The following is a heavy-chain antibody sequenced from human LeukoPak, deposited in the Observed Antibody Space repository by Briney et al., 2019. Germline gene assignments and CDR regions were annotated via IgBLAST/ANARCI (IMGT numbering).Heavy chain of an antibody. Sequence: PGGSLRLSCAASGFTFSSYGMHWVRQAPGKGLEWVAVIWYDGSNKYYADSVKGRFTISRDNSKNTLYLQMNSLRAEDTAVYYCARAQEGSEWLLKTFDYWGQGTLVTVSS. J-gene: IGHJ4*02. D-gene: IGHD3-3*01. CDR3: ARAQEGSEWLLKTFDY. V-gene: IGHV3-33*08. CDR2: IWYDGSNK. CDR1: GFTFSSYG.